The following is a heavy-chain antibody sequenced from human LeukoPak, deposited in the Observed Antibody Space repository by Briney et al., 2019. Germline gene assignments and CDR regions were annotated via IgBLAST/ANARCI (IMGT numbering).Heavy chain of an antibody. CDR1: GFTFSSYW. J-gene: IGHJ4*02. CDR3: ARDPKTMAYDY. Sequence: GGSLRLSCAASGFTFSSYWMSWVRQAPGKGLEWVANIKKDGSEKYYVDSVKGRFTISRDNAKTSLYLQMNSLRAEDTAVYYCARDPKTMAYDYWGQGTLVTVSS. D-gene: IGHD4/OR15-4a*01. V-gene: IGHV3-7*01. CDR2: IKKDGSEK.